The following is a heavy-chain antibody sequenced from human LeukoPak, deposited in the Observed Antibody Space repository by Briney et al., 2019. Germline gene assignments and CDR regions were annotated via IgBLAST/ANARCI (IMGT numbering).Heavy chain of an antibody. CDR3: ARGSYYYMDV. Sequence: ASAKVSCKASGYTFTNFYMHWVRQAPGQGLEWMGMINPNDGSTSYAQRLRGRVTMTRDTSTSTFYMELSTLRYEDTAIYYCARGSYYYMDVWGKGTTVTISS. CDR1: GYTFTNFY. J-gene: IGHJ6*03. CDR2: INPNDGST. V-gene: IGHV1-46*04.